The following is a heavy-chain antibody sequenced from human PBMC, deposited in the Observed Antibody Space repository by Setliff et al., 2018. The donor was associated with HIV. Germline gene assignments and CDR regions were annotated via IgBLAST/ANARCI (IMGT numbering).Heavy chain of an antibody. J-gene: IGHJ3*01. CDR2: ITRTSDYI. D-gene: IGHD3-3*01. CDR3: ARGYDFWSGGDPLGDAFDV. V-gene: IGHV3-21*01. CDR1: GFTFSTYT. Sequence: PGGSLRLSCAASGFTFSTYTMNWVRQAPGKGLEWVSSITRTSDYIYYADSVKGRFTISRDNAKNSLYLQMTSLRAEDTAVYYCARGYDFWSGGDPLGDAFDVWGQGTMGTVS.